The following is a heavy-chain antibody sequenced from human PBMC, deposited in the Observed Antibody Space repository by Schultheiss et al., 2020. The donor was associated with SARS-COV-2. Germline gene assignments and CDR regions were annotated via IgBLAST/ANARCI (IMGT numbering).Heavy chain of an antibody. CDR2: TSYDGSNK. CDR1: GFTFTSYA. D-gene: IGHD3-3*01. Sequence: GGSLRLSCAASGFTFTSYAMHWVRQAPGKGLEWVAFTSYDGSNKYYADSVSGRFTISKDNSENMLYLQMNSLRAEDTAVYYCARVGTDFRSGYSYGMDVWGQGTTVTVSS. V-gene: IGHV3-30*04. CDR3: ARVGTDFRSGYSYGMDV. J-gene: IGHJ6*02.